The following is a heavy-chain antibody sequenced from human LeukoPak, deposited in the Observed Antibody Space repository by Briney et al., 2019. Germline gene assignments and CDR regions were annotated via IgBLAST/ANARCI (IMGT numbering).Heavy chain of an antibody. J-gene: IGHJ4*02. V-gene: IGHV3-7*03. Sequence: GGSLRPSCVASGFTFSIHWMTWVRQAPGKGLEWVATIKPGGNDKFFVDSVKGRFTISRDNAKTSLFLQMNSLRAEDTAIYYCTTSDCEYWGQGALVTVSS. CDR2: IKPGGNDK. CDR3: TTSDCEY. CDR1: GFTFSIHW.